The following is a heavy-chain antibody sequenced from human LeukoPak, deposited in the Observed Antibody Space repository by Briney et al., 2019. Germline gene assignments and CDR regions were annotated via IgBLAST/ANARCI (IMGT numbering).Heavy chain of an antibody. Sequence: SVKVSCKASGGTFSSYAISWVRQAPGQGLEWMGGIIPIFGTANYAQKFQGRVTITADESTSTAYMELSSLRAEDTAVYYCARSTRDDQLSFFWGQGTLVTVSS. J-gene: IGHJ4*02. V-gene: IGHV1-69*13. D-gene: IGHD2-2*01. CDR1: GGTFSSYA. CDR3: ARSTRDDQLSFF. CDR2: IIPIFGTA.